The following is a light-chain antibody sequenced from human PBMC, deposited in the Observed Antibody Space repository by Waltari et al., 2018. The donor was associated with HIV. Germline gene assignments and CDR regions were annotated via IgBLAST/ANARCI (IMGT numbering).Light chain of an antibody. CDR3: ATWDDSLNGWV. V-gene: IGLV1-44*01. J-gene: IGLJ3*02. Sequence: QSVLPQPPSASATPGQRVTISCSGNNSNTGSTTVTWYPQLPGTAPKLLIYSSDQRPSGVPDRYSGSKSGTSASLAIRGLQPEDEADYYCATWDDSLNGWVFGGGTKLTVL. CDR2: SSD. CDR1: NSNTGSTT.